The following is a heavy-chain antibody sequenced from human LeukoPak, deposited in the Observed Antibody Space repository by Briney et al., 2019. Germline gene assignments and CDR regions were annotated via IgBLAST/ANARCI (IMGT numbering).Heavy chain of an antibody. D-gene: IGHD3-10*01. CDR2: ISGGSNNI. V-gene: IGHV3-23*01. CDR1: GFTFSSHA. CDR3: ATPYGSVDY. Sequence: GGSLRLSCAASGFTFSSHAMNWVRQAPGQGVEWVTSISGGSNNINSAGSVKGRSTTSTDNSHNTLYLQMNTLSADDTAVYNCATPYGSVDYWGQGTLVTVSS. J-gene: IGHJ4*02.